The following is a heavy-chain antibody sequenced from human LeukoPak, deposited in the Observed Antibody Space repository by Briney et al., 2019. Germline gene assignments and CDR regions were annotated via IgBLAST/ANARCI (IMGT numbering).Heavy chain of an antibody. V-gene: IGHV1-3*01. CDR3: ARDDFSTYPGLNYFDY. CDR2: TNVGNDYT. Sequence: ASVKVSCKASGYTFTHYAVHWVRQAPGQRLEWMGWTNVGNDYTESSQKFQDRLTLTSDTAATTVYMELSSLRSEDTAVYYCARDDFSTYPGLNYFDYWGQGSLVTVSS. D-gene: IGHD4-11*01. J-gene: IGHJ4*02. CDR1: GYTFTHYA.